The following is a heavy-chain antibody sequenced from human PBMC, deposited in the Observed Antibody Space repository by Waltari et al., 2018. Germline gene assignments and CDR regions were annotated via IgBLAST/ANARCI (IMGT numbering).Heavy chain of an antibody. J-gene: IGHJ5*02. V-gene: IGHV3-23*01. D-gene: IGHD3-16*01. CDR3: ARVLRLGDLPHLS. CDR2: ISAGGGST. Sequence: EMQQLESGGGLVQPGGSLSLSCATSGFTFTNYAMNWVRQAPGKGLEWVSAISAGGGSTYYADSMKGRFTISRDNSKNTLYLQMNSLRAEDTAVYYCARVLRLGDLPHLSWGQGTLVTVSS. CDR1: GFTFTNYA.